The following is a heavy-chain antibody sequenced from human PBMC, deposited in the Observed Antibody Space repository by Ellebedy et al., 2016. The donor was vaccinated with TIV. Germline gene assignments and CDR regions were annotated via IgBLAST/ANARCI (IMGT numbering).Heavy chain of an antibody. D-gene: IGHD3-10*01. J-gene: IGHJ4*02. CDR3: ARVFPDGSGSYYLDY. V-gene: IGHV4-59*01. CDR1: GASISSYY. Sequence: MPSETLSLTCTVSGASISSYYWSWIRQPPGKGLEWIGYIYYSGSTNYNPSPKSRVTISVDTSKNQFSLKLSTVTAADAAVYYSARVFPDGSGSYYLDYWGQGILVTVSS. CDR2: IYYSGST.